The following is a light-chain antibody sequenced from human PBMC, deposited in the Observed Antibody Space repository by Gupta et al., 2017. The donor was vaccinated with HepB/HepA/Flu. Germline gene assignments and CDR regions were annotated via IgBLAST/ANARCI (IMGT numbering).Light chain of an antibody. Sequence: NFMLTQPHSASETPGKTVSNSCTRSSGSIASNYVQWYPQHPGSAPTTVIYEDNQRPSGVPDRFSGSIDSSSNSASLTISGLKTEDEAYYYCQSYDSSNVVFGGGTKLTVL. J-gene: IGLJ2*01. V-gene: IGLV6-57*03. CDR3: QSYDSSNVV. CDR1: SGSIASNY. CDR2: EDN.